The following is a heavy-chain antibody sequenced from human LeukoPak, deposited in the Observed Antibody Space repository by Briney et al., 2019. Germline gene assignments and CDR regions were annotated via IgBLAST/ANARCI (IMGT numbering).Heavy chain of an antibody. CDR1: GITFSPYW. CDR3: ARSRQGFLDY. Sequence: GGSLRLSCAASGITFSPYWMHWVRQRPGQGLEWVSLIKGDGSTTTYADSVKGRFTISRDNAKNTLYLQINSLRAEDTAVFYCARSRQGFLDYWGQGTLVTVSS. J-gene: IGHJ4*02. CDR2: IKGDGSTT. V-gene: IGHV3-74*01.